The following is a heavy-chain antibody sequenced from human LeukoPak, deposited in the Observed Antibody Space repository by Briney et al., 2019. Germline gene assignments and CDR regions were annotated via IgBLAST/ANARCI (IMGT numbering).Heavy chain of an antibody. D-gene: IGHD3-22*01. CDR2: IYYRGNT. CDR3: ARASSGYYWDFDY. Sequence: PSETLSLTCTVSGDSISSYNYFWGWIRQPPGKGLEWVGSIYYRGNTYYNPSLKSRVTLSADTSKNQFSLKVTSVTDADTAVYYCARASSGYYWDFDYWGQGALVTVSS. CDR1: GDSISSYNYF. J-gene: IGHJ4*02. V-gene: IGHV4-39*01.